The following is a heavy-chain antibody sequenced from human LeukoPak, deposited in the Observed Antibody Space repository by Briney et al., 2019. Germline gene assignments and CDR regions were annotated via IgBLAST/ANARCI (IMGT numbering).Heavy chain of an antibody. CDR2: INPNSGGT. CDR3: ARGKNDI. V-gene: IGHV1-2*06. Sequence: ASVRVSCKGSGYTFTGYYMHWVRQPPGQGLEWMGRINPNSGGTNYAQKFQGRVTMTRDTSISTAYMELSSLRSDDTAVYYWARGKNDIWGQGTMVTVSS. J-gene: IGHJ3*02. CDR1: GYTFTGYY.